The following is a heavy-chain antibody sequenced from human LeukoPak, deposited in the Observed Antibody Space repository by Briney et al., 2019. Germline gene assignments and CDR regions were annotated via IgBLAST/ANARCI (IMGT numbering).Heavy chain of an antibody. CDR1: GFTFSSHS. J-gene: IGHJ4*02. D-gene: IGHD1-14*01. CDR3: AREATVLTDY. V-gene: IGHV3-21*01. CDR2: ISSSSSYI. Sequence: GGSLRLSCAASGFTFSSHSMSWVRQAPGEGLEWVPSISSSSSYIYYADSVKGRFTISRDNAKNSLYLQMNSLRVEDTAVYYCAREATVLTDYWGQGTLVTVSS.